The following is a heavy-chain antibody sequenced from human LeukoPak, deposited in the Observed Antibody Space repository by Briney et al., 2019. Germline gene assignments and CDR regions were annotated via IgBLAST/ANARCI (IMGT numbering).Heavy chain of an antibody. Sequence: SETLSLPCCVSDGSINSYYGNWIRRPPGKGGEWIGYIYYNGNTNYSPSLKSRVTMSVDTSKNLFSLKVSSVTAAGTAVYYCARGRSNYYGMDVWGQGTTVTVSS. D-gene: IGHD1-26*01. CDR3: ARGRSNYYGMDV. CDR1: DGSINSYY. CDR2: IYYNGNT. V-gene: IGHV4-59*01. J-gene: IGHJ6*02.